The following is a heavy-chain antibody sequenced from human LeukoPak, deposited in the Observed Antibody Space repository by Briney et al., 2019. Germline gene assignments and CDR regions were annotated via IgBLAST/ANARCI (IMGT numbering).Heavy chain of an antibody. D-gene: IGHD3-10*01. J-gene: IGHJ6*03. CDR1: GFTFSSYG. Sequence: GGSLRLSCAASGFTFSSYGMHWVRQAPGKGLEWVAVISYDGSNKYYADSVKGRFTISRDNSKNTLYLQMNSLRAEDTAVYYCARGYGSGSYSYMDVWGKGTTVTVSS. V-gene: IGHV3-30*03. CDR3: ARGYGSGSYSYMDV. CDR2: ISYDGSNK.